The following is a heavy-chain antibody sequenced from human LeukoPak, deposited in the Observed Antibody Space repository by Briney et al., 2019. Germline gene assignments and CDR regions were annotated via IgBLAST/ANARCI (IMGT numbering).Heavy chain of an antibody. CDR2: IYPGDSDT. D-gene: IGHD3-22*01. V-gene: IGHV5-51*01. CDR1: GYSFTSYW. Sequence: PGESLKISCKGSGYSFTSYWIGWVRQMPGKGLEWMGIIYPGDSDTSYSPSFQGQVTISADKSISTAYLQWSSLKASDTAMYYCARLFPSAVVITGHYYFDYWGQGTLVTVSS. CDR3: ARLFPSAVVITGHYYFDY. J-gene: IGHJ4*02.